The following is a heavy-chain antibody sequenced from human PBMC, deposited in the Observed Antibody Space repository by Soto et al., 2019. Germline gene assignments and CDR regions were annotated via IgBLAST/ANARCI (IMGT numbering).Heavy chain of an antibody. D-gene: IGHD2-8*01. CDR2: IYYSGST. V-gene: IGHV4-30-4*01. Sequence: QVQLQESGPGLVKPSQTLSLTCTVSGGSISSGDYYWSWIRQPPGKGLEWIGYIYYSGSTYYNPSLKSRVTISVDTSKNQFSLNLSSATAADTAVYYCARELGYCANGVCYTNWFDPWGQGTLVTVSS. CDR3: ARELGYCANGVCYTNWFDP. CDR1: GGSISSGDYY. J-gene: IGHJ5*02.